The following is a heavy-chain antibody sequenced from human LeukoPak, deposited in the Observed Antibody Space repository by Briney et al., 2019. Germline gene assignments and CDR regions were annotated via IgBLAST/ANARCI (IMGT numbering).Heavy chain of an antibody. CDR2: ISAYNGNT. D-gene: IGHD3-10*01. CDR1: GYTFTSYD. J-gene: IGHJ6*02. V-gene: IGHV1-18*01. Sequence: ASVKVSCKTSGYTFTSYDINWVRQAPGQGLEWMGWISAYNGNTNYAQKLQGRVTMTTDTSTSTAYMELRSLRSDDTAVYYCARVVGSYLYGMDVWGQGTTVTVSS. CDR3: ARVVGSYLYGMDV.